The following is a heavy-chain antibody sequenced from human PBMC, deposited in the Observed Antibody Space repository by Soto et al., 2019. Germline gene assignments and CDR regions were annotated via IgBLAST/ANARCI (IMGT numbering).Heavy chain of an antibody. V-gene: IGHV4-59*08. CDR3: ARLDGSFYYYYMDV. J-gene: IGHJ6*03. CDR2: IYYSGST. CDR1: GGSISSYY. Sequence: PSETLSLTCTVSGGSISSYYWSWIRQPPGKGLEWIGYIYYSGSTNYNPSLKSRVTISVDTSKNQFSLKLSSVTAADTAVYYCARLDGSFYYYYMDVWGKGTTVTVSS. D-gene: IGHD2-15*01.